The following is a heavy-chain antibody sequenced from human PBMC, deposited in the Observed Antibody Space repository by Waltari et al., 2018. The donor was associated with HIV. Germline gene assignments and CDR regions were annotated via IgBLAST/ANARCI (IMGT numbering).Heavy chain of an antibody. V-gene: IGHV1-69*15. CDR1: GGTFNRYS. CDR3: STSRQNNSYASDYGAYLLAS. Sequence: QVQLVQSGAEVKRPGSSVKVSCQASGGTFNRYSVSWVRQAPGQGLEWMGRVIPVFGTLNYEQKFKDRLTLIADEAKGTAYMELTNLRSEDTALYYCSTSRQNNSYASDYGAYLLASWGQGTLVTVSS. J-gene: IGHJ4*02. D-gene: IGHD4-17*01. CDR2: VIPVFGTL.